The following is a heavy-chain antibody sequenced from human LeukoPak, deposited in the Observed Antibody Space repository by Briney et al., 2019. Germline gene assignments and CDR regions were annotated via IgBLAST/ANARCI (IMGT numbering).Heavy chain of an antibody. J-gene: IGHJ6*03. V-gene: IGHV4-34*01. CDR2: IYHSGST. Sequence: SETLSLTCAVYGGSFSGYYWSWIRQPPGKGLEWIGEIYHSGSTNYNPSLKSRVTISVDTSKNQFSLKLSSVTAADTAIYYCARDFSSSSTVYYYYYMDVWGKGTTVTVSS. D-gene: IGHD6-6*01. CDR1: GGSFSGYY. CDR3: ARDFSSSSTVYYYYYMDV.